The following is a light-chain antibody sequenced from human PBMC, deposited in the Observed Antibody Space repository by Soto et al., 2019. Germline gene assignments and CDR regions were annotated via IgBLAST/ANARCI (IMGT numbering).Light chain of an antibody. J-gene: IGKJ1*01. CDR3: QQYDRASWT. Sequence: DIQMTQSPSTLSASVGDRVIITCRASQSISSWLAWYQQKPGKAPNLLIYRASTLKSGIPSRFSGSGSGTAYTLTITSLQPDDFATYYCQQYDRASWTFGQGTKVEIK. CDR2: RAS. V-gene: IGKV1-5*03. CDR1: QSISSW.